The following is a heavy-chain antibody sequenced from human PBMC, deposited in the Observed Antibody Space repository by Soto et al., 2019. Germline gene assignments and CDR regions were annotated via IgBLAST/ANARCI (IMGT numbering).Heavy chain of an antibody. D-gene: IGHD6-13*01. CDR1: GGSISSSNW. CDR3: ARERHSSSWYLSMFDP. V-gene: IGHV4-4*02. CDR2: IYHSGST. Sequence: SETLSLTCAVSGGSISSSNWWSWVRQPPGKGLEWIGEIYHSGSTNYNPSLKSRVTISVDKSKNQFSLKLSSVTAADTAVYYCARERHSSSWYLSMFDPWGQGTLVTVSS. J-gene: IGHJ5*02.